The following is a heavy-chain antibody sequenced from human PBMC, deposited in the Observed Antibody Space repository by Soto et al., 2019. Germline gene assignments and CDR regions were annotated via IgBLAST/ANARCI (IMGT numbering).Heavy chain of an antibody. CDR2: INPNSGGT. J-gene: IGHJ4*02. V-gene: IGHV1-2*02. Sequence: ASVKVSCKASGYTFTGYYMHWVRQAPGQGLEWMGWINPNSGGTNYAQKFQGRVTMTRDTSISTAYMELSRLRSDDTGVYYCASGCSGGSCYIFDYWGQGTLVTVSS. CDR1: GYTFTGYY. CDR3: ASGCSGGSCYIFDY. D-gene: IGHD2-15*01.